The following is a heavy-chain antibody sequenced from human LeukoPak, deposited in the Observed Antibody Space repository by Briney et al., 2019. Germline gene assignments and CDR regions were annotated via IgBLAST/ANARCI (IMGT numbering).Heavy chain of an antibody. Sequence: PQASVKVSCKASGGTFSSYAISWVRQAPGQGLEWMGRIIPILGIANYAQKFQGRVTITADKSTSTAYMELSSLRSEDTAVYYCARVGGGRRDGYNFDYWGQGTLVTVSS. V-gene: IGHV1-69*04. D-gene: IGHD5-24*01. CDR2: IIPILGIA. CDR3: ARVGGGRRDGYNFDY. J-gene: IGHJ4*02. CDR1: GGTFSSYA.